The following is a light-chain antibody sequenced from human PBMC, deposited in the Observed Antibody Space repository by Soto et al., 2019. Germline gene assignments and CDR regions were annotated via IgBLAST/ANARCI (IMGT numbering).Light chain of an antibody. Sequence: QSVLTQPPSVSAAPGQKVTISCSGSTSNIGNNYVSWYQQFPGTAPKLLIYDNNKRPSGIPDRFSGSKSGTSATLGITGLQTGDEADYYCGAWDSSLSAGVFGAGTKPTGL. J-gene: IGLJ3*02. V-gene: IGLV1-51*02. CDR2: DNN. CDR3: GAWDSSLSAGV. CDR1: TSNIGNNY.